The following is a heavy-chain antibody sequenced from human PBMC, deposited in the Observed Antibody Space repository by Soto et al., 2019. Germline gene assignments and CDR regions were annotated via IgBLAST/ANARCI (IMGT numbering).Heavy chain of an antibody. Sequence: QVHLVQSGAEVKKPGASVKVSCKGSGYTFTSYGITWVRQAPGQGLEWMGWISAHNGNTDYAQKLQGRVTVTRDTSTSTAYMELRSLRSVDTAVYYCARGRYGDYWGQGALVTVSS. CDR2: ISAHNGNT. CDR1: GYTFTSYG. J-gene: IGHJ4*02. D-gene: IGHD1-1*01. CDR3: ARGRYGDY. V-gene: IGHV1-18*01.